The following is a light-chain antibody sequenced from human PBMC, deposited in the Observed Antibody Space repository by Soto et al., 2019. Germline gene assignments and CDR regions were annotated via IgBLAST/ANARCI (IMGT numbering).Light chain of an antibody. V-gene: IGKV4-1*01. CDR1: QTVLSSSNNRNY. CDR3: HQYYTTPQT. Sequence: DIVMTQSPDSLTVSLGERATINCKSSQTVLSSSNNRNYLAWYQQKPGQPPTLLLYWASTRESGVPDRFGGSGSGADFTLNLSRLQAEDVAVYYCHQYYTTPQTFGQGTKVVIK. J-gene: IGKJ1*01. CDR2: WAS.